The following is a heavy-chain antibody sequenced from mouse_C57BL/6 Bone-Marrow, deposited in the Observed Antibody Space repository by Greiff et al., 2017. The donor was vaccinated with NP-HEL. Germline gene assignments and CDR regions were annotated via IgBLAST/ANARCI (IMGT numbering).Heavy chain of an antibody. CDR2: INPGSGGT. V-gene: IGHV1-54*01. CDR1: GYAFTNYL. CDR3: ARSDYDYSAWFAY. Sequence: QVQLQQSGAELVRPGTSVKVSCKASGYAFTNYLIEWVKQRPGQGLEWIGVINPGSGGTNYNEKFKGKATLTADKSSSTAYMQLSSLTSEDSAVYFCARSDYDYSAWFAYWGQGTLVTVSA. D-gene: IGHD2-4*01. J-gene: IGHJ3*01.